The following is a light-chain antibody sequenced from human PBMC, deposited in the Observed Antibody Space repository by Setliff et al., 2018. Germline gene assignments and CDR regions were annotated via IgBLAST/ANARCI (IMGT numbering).Light chain of an antibody. V-gene: IGLV2-14*01. CDR1: SSDVGAYDY. J-gene: IGLJ2*01. Sequence: QSVLTQPASVSGSPGQSIAISCTGTSSDVGAYDYVSWYQQHPDRAPKLMIYDVSKRPSGVSHRFSGSKSGNTASLTISWLQAEDEADYYCSSYTTSSLRVFGGGTKVTVL. CDR2: DVS. CDR3: SSYTTSSLRV.